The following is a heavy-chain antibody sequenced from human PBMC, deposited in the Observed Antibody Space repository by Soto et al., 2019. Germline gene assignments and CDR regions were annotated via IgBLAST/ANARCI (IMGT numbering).Heavy chain of an antibody. CDR3: ARVTYYYGSGPTLYYFDY. D-gene: IGHD3-10*01. V-gene: IGHV1-2*04. J-gene: IGHJ4*02. Sequence: ASVKVSCKASGSTFTGYYMHWVRQAPGQGLEWMGWINPNSGGTNYAQKFQGWVTMTRDTSISTAYMELSRLRSDDTAVYYCARVTYYYGSGPTLYYFDYWGQGTLVTVSS. CDR2: INPNSGGT. CDR1: GSTFTGYY.